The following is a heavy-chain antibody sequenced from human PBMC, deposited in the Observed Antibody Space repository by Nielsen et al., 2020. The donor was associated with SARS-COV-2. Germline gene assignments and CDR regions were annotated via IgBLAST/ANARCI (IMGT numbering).Heavy chain of an antibody. CDR3: ASSMITFGGVIVLPDYGMDV. CDR2: ISSSGSTI. CDR1: GFTFSDYY. V-gene: IGHV3-11*04. Sequence: GESLKISCAASGFTFSDYYMSWIRQAPGKGLEWVSYISSSGSTIYYADSVKGRFTISRDNAKNSLYLQMNSLRAEDTAVYYCASSMITFGGVIVLPDYGMDVWGQGTTVTVSS. D-gene: IGHD3-16*02. J-gene: IGHJ6*02.